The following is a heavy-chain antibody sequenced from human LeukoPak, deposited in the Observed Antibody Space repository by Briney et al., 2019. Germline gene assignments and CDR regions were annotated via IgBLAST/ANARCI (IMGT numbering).Heavy chain of an antibody. Sequence: SETLSLTCAVYGGSFSGYYWSWIRQPPGKGLERIGEINHSGSTNYNPSLKSRVTISVDTSKNQFSLKLSSVTAADTAVYYCARDPGGYDYVWGSYRYRSNWFDPWGQGTLVTVSS. CDR2: INHSGST. CDR3: ARDPGGYDYVWGSYRYRSNWFDP. D-gene: IGHD3-16*02. V-gene: IGHV4-34*01. CDR1: GGSFSGYY. J-gene: IGHJ5*02.